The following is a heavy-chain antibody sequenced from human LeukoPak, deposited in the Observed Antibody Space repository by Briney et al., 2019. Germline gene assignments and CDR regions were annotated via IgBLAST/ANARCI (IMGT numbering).Heavy chain of an antibody. D-gene: IGHD6-13*01. CDR2: IYYSGST. J-gene: IGHJ6*02. CDR1: GGSISSGGYY. Sequence: SETLSLTCTVSGGSISSGGYYWSWIRQHPGKGLEWIGYIYYSGSTYYNPSLKSRVTISVGTSKNQFSLKLSSVTAADTAVYYCARGPYSSSWYPYYYYYGMDVWGQGTTVTVSS. CDR3: ARGPYSSSWYPYYYYYGMDV. V-gene: IGHV4-31*03.